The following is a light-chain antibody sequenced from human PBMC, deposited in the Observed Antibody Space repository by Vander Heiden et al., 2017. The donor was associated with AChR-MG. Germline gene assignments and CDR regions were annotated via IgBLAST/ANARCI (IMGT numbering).Light chain of an antibody. CDR2: GAS. CDR3: QQYNSWPPYT. Sequence: EIAMNQPPATLSVSPGERLTLSCRASQSINTNLAWHQQSPGQSPRLLIYGASTRATGIPARFSGSGSRTEFTLTIGSLQYEDFAVYYCQQYNSWPPYTFGQGTKLEIK. J-gene: IGKJ2*01. CDR1: QSINTN. V-gene: IGKV3-15*01.